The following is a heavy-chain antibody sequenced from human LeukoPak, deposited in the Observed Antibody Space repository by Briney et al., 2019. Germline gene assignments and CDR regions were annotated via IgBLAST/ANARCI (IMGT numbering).Heavy chain of an antibody. CDR2: ISSSSSTI. J-gene: IGHJ4*02. Sequence: PGGSLRLSCAASGFTFSSYSMNWVRQAPGKGLEWVSYISSSSSTIYYADSVKGRFTISRDNAKNSLYLQMNSLRDEDTAVYYCAVEDCGGDCYPHYWGQGTLVTVSS. D-gene: IGHD2-21*02. CDR1: GFTFSSYS. V-gene: IGHV3-48*02. CDR3: AVEDCGGDCYPHY.